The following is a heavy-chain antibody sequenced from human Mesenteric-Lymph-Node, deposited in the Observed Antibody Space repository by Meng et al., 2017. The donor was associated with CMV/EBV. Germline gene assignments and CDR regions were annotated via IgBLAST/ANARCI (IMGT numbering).Heavy chain of an antibody. CDR1: EHTFTSYA. Sequence: CKASEHTFTSYAMHWARQAPGQRLEWMGWINAGNGNTKYSQKFQGRVTITRDTSASTAYMELSSLRSEDTAVYYCARGALITIFYFDLWGRGTLVTVSS. D-gene: IGHD3-9*01. CDR3: ARGALITIFYFDL. J-gene: IGHJ2*01. CDR2: INAGNGNT. V-gene: IGHV1-3*01.